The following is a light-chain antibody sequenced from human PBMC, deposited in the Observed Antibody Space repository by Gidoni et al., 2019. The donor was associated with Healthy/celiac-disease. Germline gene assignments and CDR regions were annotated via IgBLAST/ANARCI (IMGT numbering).Light chain of an antibody. V-gene: IGLV3-1*01. J-gene: IGLJ2*01. CDR2: QDS. Sequence: YELTQPPSVSVSPGQTASITCSGDKWGDKYAGWYQQKPGQSPVLVIYQDSKRPSGIPERFSGSNSGNTATLTISGTQAMDEADYYCQAWDSSVVFGGGTKLTV. CDR3: QAWDSSVV. CDR1: KWGDKY.